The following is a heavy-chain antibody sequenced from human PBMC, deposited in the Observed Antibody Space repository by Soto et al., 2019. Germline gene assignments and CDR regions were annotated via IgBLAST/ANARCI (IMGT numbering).Heavy chain of an antibody. CDR2: ISANGDTI. J-gene: IGHJ4*02. V-gene: IGHV3-9*01. CDR1: GFTVDDYA. D-gene: IGHD4-17*01. Sequence: GGSLRLSCVASGFTVDDYALHWVRQAPGKGLEWVSGISANGDTIDYADSVKGRFTISRDNAKNSLFLQMNSLRPEDTALYYCAKDMKWGGMTTIHYFDSWGQGTQVTVSS. CDR3: AKDMKWGGMTTIHYFDS.